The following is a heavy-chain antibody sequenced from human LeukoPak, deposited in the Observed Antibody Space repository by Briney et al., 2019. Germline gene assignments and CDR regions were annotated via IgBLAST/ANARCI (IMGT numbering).Heavy chain of an antibody. CDR2: ISGSGGST. V-gene: IGHV3-23*01. CDR3: AKVREVVVPAAMPVFAFDI. CDR1: GFTFSSYA. J-gene: IGHJ3*02. Sequence: GGSLRLSCAASGFTFSSYAMSWVRQAPGKGLEWVSAISGSGGSTYYADSVKGRFTISRDNSKNTLYLQMNSLRAEDTAVYYCAKVREVVVPAAMPVFAFDIWGQGTMVTVSS. D-gene: IGHD2-2*01.